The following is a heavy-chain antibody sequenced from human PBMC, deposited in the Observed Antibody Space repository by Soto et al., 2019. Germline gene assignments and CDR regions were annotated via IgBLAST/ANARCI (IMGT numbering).Heavy chain of an antibody. V-gene: IGHV3-23*01. CDR1: GFSFGTYV. CDR3: AMTRLYDTGTNDYHRDALDI. D-gene: IGHD3-22*01. J-gene: IGHJ3*02. Sequence: EVQLLESGGGMVEPRGSLKLSCVASGFSFGTYVMNWVRQAPGKGLEWVSGVSGSGGRVYSADSVKGRFTISRDNSRNMLYLQMNSLRAEDTAIYYCAMTRLYDTGTNDYHRDALDIWGQGTQVTVSS. CDR2: VSGSGGRV.